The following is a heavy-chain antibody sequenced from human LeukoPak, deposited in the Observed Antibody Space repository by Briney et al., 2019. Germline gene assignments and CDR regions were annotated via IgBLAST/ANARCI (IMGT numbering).Heavy chain of an antibody. CDR2: ISGSGGST. J-gene: IGHJ4*02. Sequence: GGSLRLSCAASGFTFSSYAMRWVRQAPGKGLEWVSAISGSGGSTYYADSVKGRFTISRDNSKNTLYLQMNSLRAEDTAVYYCAKGVGATNLFDYWGQGTLVTVSS. V-gene: IGHV3-23*01. CDR3: AKGVGATNLFDY. D-gene: IGHD1-26*01. CDR1: GFTFSSYA.